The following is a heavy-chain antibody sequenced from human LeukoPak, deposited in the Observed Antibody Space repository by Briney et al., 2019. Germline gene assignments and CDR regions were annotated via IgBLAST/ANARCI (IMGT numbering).Heavy chain of an antibody. J-gene: IGHJ6*02. CDR1: GYTFTSYD. D-gene: IGHD2-15*01. V-gene: IGHV1-8*01. CDR2: MNPNSGNT. CDR3: ARDLPYCSGGSCYPYYYYYGMDV. Sequence: ASVKVSCKASGYTFTSYDINWVRQATGQGLEWMGWMNPNSGNTGYAQKFQGRVTMTRDTSISTAYMELSRLRSDDTAVYYCARDLPYCSGGSCYPYYYYYGMDVWGQGTTVTVSS.